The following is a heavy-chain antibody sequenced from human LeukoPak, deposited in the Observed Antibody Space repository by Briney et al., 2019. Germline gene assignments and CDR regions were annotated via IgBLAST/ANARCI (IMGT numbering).Heavy chain of an antibody. J-gene: IGHJ3*02. Sequence: GSLRLSCAASGFTFSSYAMSWVRQAPGKGLEWVSTISGSGGSTYYADSVKGRFTISRDNSKNTLYLQMNSLRAEDTAVYYCARGVAYCGGDCYDAFDIWGQGTMVTVSS. D-gene: IGHD2-21*02. CDR1: GFTFSSYA. CDR2: ISGSGGST. V-gene: IGHV3-23*01. CDR3: ARGVAYCGGDCYDAFDI.